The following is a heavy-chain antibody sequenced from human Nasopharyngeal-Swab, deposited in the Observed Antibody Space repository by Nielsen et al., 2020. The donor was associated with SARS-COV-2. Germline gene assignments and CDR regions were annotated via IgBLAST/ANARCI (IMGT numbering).Heavy chain of an antibody. CDR1: GGSFSGYY. CDR2: INHSGST. Sequence: GSLRLSCAVYGGSFSGYYWSWIRKPQGKGLEWIGEINHSGSTNYNPSLKSRVTISVDTSKNQFSLKLSSVTAADTAVYYCARGPLVGVGVYYYYYYGMDVWGQGTTVTVSS. J-gene: IGHJ6*02. V-gene: IGHV4-34*01. D-gene: IGHD6-6*01. CDR3: ARGPLVGVGVYYYYYYGMDV.